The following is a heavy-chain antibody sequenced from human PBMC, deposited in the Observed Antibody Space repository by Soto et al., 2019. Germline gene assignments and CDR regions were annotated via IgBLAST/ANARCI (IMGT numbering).Heavy chain of an antibody. CDR3: ARDARGSYYYDSSGYYPSRYYGMDV. V-gene: IGHV6-1*01. CDR1: GDSVSSNRAA. J-gene: IGHJ6*02. CDR2: TYYRSKWYN. Sequence: SQTLSLTCVISGDSVSSNRAAWNWIRQSPSRGLEWLGRTYYRSKWYNDYAVSVKSRITINPDTSKNQFSLQLNSVTPEDTAVYYCARDARGSYYYDSSGYYPSRYYGMDVWGQGTTVTVSS. D-gene: IGHD3-22*01.